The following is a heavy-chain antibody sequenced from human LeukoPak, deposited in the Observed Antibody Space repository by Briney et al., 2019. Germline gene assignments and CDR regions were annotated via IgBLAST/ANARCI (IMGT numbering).Heavy chain of an antibody. CDR1: GFSFSDAW. CDR3: TTYGSGRKFDY. V-gene: IGHV3-15*04. D-gene: IGHD3-10*01. Sequence: GGSLRLSCAASGFSFSDAWMSWVRQIPGKGLEWVGRIESKTDGGTTDYATPVNGRFTISRDDSTNTLYLQMNSLKSEDTAVYYCTTYGSGRKFDYWGQGILVTVSS. J-gene: IGHJ4*02. CDR2: IESKTDGGTT.